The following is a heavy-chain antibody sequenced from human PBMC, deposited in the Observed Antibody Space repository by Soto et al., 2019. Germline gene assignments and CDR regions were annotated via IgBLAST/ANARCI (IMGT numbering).Heavy chain of an antibody. CDR1: GYTFTGYY. Sequence: GASVKVSCKASGYTFTGYYMHWVRQAPGQGLEWMGWINPNSGGTNYAQKFQGRVTMTRDTSISTAYMELSRLRYDETAVYYCARRYYYDSSGYYYPGEYYFDYWGQGTLVT. J-gene: IGHJ4*02. V-gene: IGHV1-2*02. CDR3: ARRYYYDSSGYYYPGEYYFDY. CDR2: INPNSGGT. D-gene: IGHD3-22*01.